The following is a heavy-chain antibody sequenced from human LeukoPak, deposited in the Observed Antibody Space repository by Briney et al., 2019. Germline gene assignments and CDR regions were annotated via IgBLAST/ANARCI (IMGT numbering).Heavy chain of an antibody. Sequence: GGSLRLSCAASGFTFTTYAMSWVRQAPGKGLVWVSRITNDGSSTTYADSVKGRFTISRDNAKNTLDLQMNSLRAEDTAVYYCARHSSGSPPYYSDYWGQGTLVTVSS. V-gene: IGHV3-74*01. D-gene: IGHD1-26*01. J-gene: IGHJ4*02. CDR3: ARHSSGSPPYYSDY. CDR1: GFTFTTYA. CDR2: ITNDGSST.